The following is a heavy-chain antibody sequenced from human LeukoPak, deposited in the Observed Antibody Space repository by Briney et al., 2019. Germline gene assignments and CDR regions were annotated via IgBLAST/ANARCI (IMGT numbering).Heavy chain of an antibody. CDR3: VRDFRFLDDY. Sequence: GRSLRLSCAASGFTFSSYGMHWVRQAPGKGLEWVSYISSSGSTIYYADSVKGRFTISRDNAKNSLYLQMNSLRAEDTAVYYCVRDFRFLDDYWGQGTLVSVSS. D-gene: IGHD3-3*01. J-gene: IGHJ4*02. CDR1: GFTFSSYG. V-gene: IGHV3-48*04. CDR2: ISSSGSTI.